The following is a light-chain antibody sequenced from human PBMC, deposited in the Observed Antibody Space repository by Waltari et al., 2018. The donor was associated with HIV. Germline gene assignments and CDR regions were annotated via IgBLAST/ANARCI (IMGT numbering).Light chain of an antibody. CDR1: SSNIGSKY. CDR2: TNN. CDR3: AAWDASLL. J-gene: IGLJ2*01. Sequence: QSVLTQPPSSSGTPGQRVTISCSGSSSNIGSKYVYWNQQLAGTAPKLRLYTNNQRPSVVSARFCGCKSGTSASLAISGGRSEDEADYYCAAWDASLLFCGGTKLIVL. V-gene: IGLV1-47*01.